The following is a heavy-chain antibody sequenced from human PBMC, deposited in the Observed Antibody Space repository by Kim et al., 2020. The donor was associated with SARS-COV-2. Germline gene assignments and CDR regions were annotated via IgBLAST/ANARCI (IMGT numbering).Heavy chain of an antibody. D-gene: IGHD4-17*01. Sequence: GGSLRLSCAASGFTVSSYWMSWVRQAPGKGLEWVANIKQEGSEKYYVDSVKGRFTISRDNAKNSLYLQMNSLRAEDTAVYYCARDTEDYGVSWGQRTLVTVSS. CDR3: ARDTEDYGVS. CDR2: IKQEGSEK. J-gene: IGHJ4*02. V-gene: IGHV3-7*01. CDR1: GFTVSSYW.